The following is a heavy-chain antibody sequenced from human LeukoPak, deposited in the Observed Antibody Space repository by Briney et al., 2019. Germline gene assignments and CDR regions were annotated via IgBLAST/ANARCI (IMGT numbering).Heavy chain of an antibody. D-gene: IGHD3-22*01. CDR2: IYPGDSDT. CDR1: GYSFTNYW. J-gene: IGHJ5*02. Sequence: GESLKISCKGSGYSFTNYWIGWVRQMPGKGLEWMGIIYPGDSDTRYSLSFQGQVTISADKSITTAYLQWSSLKASDTAMYYCARIMPRRNVYDSSGYSPNWFDPWGQGTLVTVSS. CDR3: ARIMPRRNVYDSSGYSPNWFDP. V-gene: IGHV5-51*01.